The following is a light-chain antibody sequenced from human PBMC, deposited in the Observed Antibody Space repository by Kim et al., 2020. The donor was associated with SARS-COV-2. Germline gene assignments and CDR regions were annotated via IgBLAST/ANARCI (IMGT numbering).Light chain of an antibody. J-gene: IGLJ3*02. CDR2: DVS. CDR1: SSDVGGYNY. V-gene: IGLV2-14*03. Sequence: QSALTQPASVSGSPGQSITISCTGTSSDVGGYNYVSWYQQHPGKAPKLMIYDVSKRPSGVSNRFSGSKSGNTASLTISGLQAEDEADYYCSSYTSSNTWMFGGGTQLTVL. CDR3: SSYTSSNTWM.